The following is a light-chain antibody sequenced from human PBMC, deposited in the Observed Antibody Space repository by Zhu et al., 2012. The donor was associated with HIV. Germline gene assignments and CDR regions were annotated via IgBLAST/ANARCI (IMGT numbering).Light chain of an antibody. V-gene: IGKV3D-15*01. CDR3: QQYNTWRPLS. CDR1: HGVGSS. CDR2: STS. J-gene: IGKJ4*01. Sequence: EIVLMQSPVTLSVSPGGRATLSCRASHGVGSSLAWYQQKPGQPPRLLVFSTSTRADGIPVRFSGSGSGTEFTLTIDSLQSEDFAVYFCQQYNTWRPLSFGGGSK.